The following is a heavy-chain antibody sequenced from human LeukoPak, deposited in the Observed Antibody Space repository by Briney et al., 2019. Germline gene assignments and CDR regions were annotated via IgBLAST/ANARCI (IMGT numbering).Heavy chain of an antibody. CDR2: ISADTDNT. J-gene: IGHJ4*02. D-gene: IGHD1-7*01. CDR3: ARDSRETGSTSDFDY. Sequence: ASVKVSCKASGYTFSDYGVSWVRQAPRQGLEWLGWISADTDNTNFAQSVLGRVTMTTDTSTNTAYMELWSLRSDDTAIYYCARDSRETGSTSDFDYWGQGTLVTVSS. V-gene: IGHV1-18*01. CDR1: GYTFSDYG.